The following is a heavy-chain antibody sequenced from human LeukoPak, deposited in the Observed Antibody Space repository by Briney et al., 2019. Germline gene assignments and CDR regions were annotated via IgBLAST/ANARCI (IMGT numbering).Heavy chain of an antibody. J-gene: IGHJ1*01. CDR2: ISSSSSYI. CDR1: GFTFSSYE. Sequence: GGSLRLSCVASGFTFSSYEMNWVRQAPGKGLEWVSSISSSSSYIYYADSAKGRFTISRDNAKNSLYLQMNSLRAEDTAVYYCARDRSNYLPEYFQHWGQGTLATVSS. D-gene: IGHD4-11*01. V-gene: IGHV3-21*01. CDR3: ARDRSNYLPEYFQH.